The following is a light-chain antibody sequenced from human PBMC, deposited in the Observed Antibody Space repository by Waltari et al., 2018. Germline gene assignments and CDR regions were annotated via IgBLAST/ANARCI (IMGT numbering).Light chain of an antibody. V-gene: IGLV6-57*04. Sequence: NFMLTQSHSVSESPGKTVTISCTRSSGSIARNFVKWYQPRPGSAPTTWIYEDNQRPAWGPDRFSGAIDSSSNAASLTISGLKTEDEADYYCQSYDNINQGVFGGGTKLTVL. CDR1: SGSIARNF. CDR3: QSYDNINQGV. CDR2: EDN. J-gene: IGLJ3*02.